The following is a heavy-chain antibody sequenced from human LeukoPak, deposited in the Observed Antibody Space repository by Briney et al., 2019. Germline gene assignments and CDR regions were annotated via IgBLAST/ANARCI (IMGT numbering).Heavy chain of an antibody. CDR3: ARQPDSSGSPLY. D-gene: IGHD3-22*01. CDR2: IYPGDSDT. V-gene: IGHV5-51*01. CDR1: GYIFTSYW. J-gene: IGHJ4*02. Sequence: TGESLKISCKGSGYIFTSYWIGWVRQMPGKGLEWMGIIYPGDSDTRYSPSFQGQVTISADKYISTAYLQWSSLKASGTAMFYCARQPDSSGSPLYWGQGTLVSVSS.